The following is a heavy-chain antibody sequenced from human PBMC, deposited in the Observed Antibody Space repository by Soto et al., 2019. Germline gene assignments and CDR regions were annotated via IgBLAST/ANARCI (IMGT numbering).Heavy chain of an antibody. CDR2: IIPIFGTA. D-gene: IGHD3-22*01. CDR1: GGTFSNYA. J-gene: IGHJ4*02. V-gene: IGHV1-69*01. Sequence: QVQLVQSGAEVKKPGSSVKVSCKASGGTFSNYAISWVRQAPGQGLEWMGGIIPIFGTANYAQKFQGRVTITADESTSTAYMELSSLRSEDTAVYYCARNSHYYDSSGYYFPFDYWGQGTLVTVSS. CDR3: ARNSHYYDSSGYYFPFDY.